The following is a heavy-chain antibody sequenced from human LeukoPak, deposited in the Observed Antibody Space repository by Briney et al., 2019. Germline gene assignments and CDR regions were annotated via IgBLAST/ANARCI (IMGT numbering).Heavy chain of an antibody. J-gene: IGHJ5*02. Sequence: SETLSLTCAVYGVSFSGYYWSWIRQPPGKGLEWIGEINQSGSTNYNPSVKSRVTISVATSTNQFSLKLSSVTAADTAVYYCATGGPGYCTSTNCHPFAGWFDPWGQGTLVTVSS. V-gene: IGHV4-34*01. CDR2: INQSGST. D-gene: IGHD2-2*01. CDR1: GVSFSGYY. CDR3: ATGGPGYCTSTNCHPFAGWFDP.